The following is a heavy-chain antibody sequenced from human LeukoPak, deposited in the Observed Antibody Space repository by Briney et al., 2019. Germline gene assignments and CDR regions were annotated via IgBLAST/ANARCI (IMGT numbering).Heavy chain of an antibody. CDR1: GFTVSSNY. CDR2: ISGSGGST. Sequence: GGSLRLSCAASGFTVSSNYMSWVRQAPGKGLEWVSAISGSGGSTYYADSVKGRFTISRDNSKNTLYLQMNSLRAEDTAVYYCAKVSNYDFWSGYYNFDYWGQGTLVTVSS. J-gene: IGHJ4*02. D-gene: IGHD3-3*01. CDR3: AKVSNYDFWSGYYNFDY. V-gene: IGHV3-23*01.